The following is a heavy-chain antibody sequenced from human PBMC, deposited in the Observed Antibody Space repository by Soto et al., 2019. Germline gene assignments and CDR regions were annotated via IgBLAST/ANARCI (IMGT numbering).Heavy chain of an antibody. V-gene: IGHV3-23*01. CDR1: GFTFSTYA. J-gene: IGHJ2*01. CDR3: AKGAAALEWLLTSYWYFDL. Sequence: PGGSLRLSCAASGFTFSTYAMSWVRQAPGKGLEWVSAISGSGGSTYYADSVKGRFTISRDNSKNTLYLQMNSLRAEDTAVYYCAKGAAALEWLLTSYWYFDLWGRGTLVTVAS. D-gene: IGHD3-3*01. CDR2: ISGSGGST.